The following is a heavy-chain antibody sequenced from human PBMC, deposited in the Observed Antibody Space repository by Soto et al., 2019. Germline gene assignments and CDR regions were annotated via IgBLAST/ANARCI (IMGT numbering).Heavy chain of an antibody. D-gene: IGHD3-3*01. V-gene: IGHV4-38-2*02. J-gene: IGHJ4*02. CDR3: ARDGYYDFWSAKYYFDY. CDR1: GYSISSGYY. CDR2: IYHSGST. Sequence: SETLSLTCAVSGYSISSGYYWGWIRQPPGKGLEWIGSIYHSGSTYYNPSLKSRVTISVDTSKNQFSLKLSSVTAADTAMYYCARDGYYDFWSAKYYFDYWGQGTLVTVSS.